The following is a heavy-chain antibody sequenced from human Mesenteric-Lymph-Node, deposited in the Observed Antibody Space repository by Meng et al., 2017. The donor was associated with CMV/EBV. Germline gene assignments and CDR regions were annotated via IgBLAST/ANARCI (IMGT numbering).Heavy chain of an antibody. J-gene: IGHJ6*02. D-gene: IGHD3-3*01. Sequence: GESLKISCAASGFTFSSYSMNWVRQAPGKGLEWVSSISSSSSYIYYADSVKGRFTISRDNAKNSLYLQMNSPRAEDTAVYYCARAKDYDFWSGFGYYYYGMDVWGQGTTVTVSS. CDR2: ISSSSSYI. CDR1: GFTFSSYS. CDR3: ARAKDYDFWSGFGYYYYGMDV. V-gene: IGHV3-21*01.